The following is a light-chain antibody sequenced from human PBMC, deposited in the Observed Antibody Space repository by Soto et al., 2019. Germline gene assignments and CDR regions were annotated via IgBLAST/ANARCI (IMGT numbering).Light chain of an antibody. V-gene: IGKV3-20*01. Sequence: ELVLTQSPGTLSLSPGDSATLSCRASLSLGSTYLAWFQQRTGQAPRLLIFATSTRATGVPDRFTGSRSGAEVTLTSSGLEPEDFAVYYCQQYSGSLPWTFGQGTNVEI. CDR3: QQYSGSLPWT. CDR1: LSLGSTY. CDR2: ATS. J-gene: IGKJ1*01.